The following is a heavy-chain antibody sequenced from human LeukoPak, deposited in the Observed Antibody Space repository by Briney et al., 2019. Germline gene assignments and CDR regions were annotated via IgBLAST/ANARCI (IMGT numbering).Heavy chain of an antibody. J-gene: IGHJ4*02. CDR3: ARGVVAAPQTFDY. V-gene: IGHV4-38-2*02. CDR1: GYSISSGYY. Sequence: SETLSLTCTVSGYSISSGYYWGLIRQPPGKGLEWIGSIYHSGSTYYNPSLKSRVTISVDTSKNQFSLKLSSVTAADTDVYYCARGVVAAPQTFDYWGQGTLVTVSS. CDR2: IYHSGST. D-gene: IGHD2-15*01.